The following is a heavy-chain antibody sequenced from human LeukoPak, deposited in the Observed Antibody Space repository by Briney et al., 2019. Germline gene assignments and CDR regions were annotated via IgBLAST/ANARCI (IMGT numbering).Heavy chain of an antibody. J-gene: IGHJ6*03. V-gene: IGHV1-8*01. CDR3: ARVRGGWNYMDV. Sequence: GASVKVSCKASGYTFTRYDINWVRQATGQGLEWMGWMNPNSGNTGYAQKFQGRVTMTRNTSISTAYMELSSLRSEDTAVYYCARVRGGWNYMDVWGKGTTVTVSS. CDR1: GYTFTRYD. CDR2: MNPNSGNT. D-gene: IGHD1-26*01.